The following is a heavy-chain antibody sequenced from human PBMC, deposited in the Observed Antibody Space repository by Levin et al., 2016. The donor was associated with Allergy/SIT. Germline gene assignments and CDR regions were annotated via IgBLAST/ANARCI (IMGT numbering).Heavy chain of an antibody. CDR2: IYDSGSA. J-gene: IGHJ2*01. CDR1: GGSMSGHY. D-gene: IGHD2-15*01. Sequence: SETLSLTCTVSGGSMSGHYWSWIRQPPGKGLEWIGYIYDSGSANYNPSLKSRVTISVDTSKNQFSLRLGSVTAADTAVYFCAGHDLQRSGHDFDLWGRGALVTVSS. V-gene: IGHV4-59*11. CDR3: AGHDLQRSGHDFDL.